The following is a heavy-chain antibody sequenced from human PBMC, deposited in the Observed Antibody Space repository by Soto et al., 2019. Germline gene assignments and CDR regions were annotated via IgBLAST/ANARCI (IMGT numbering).Heavy chain of an antibody. CDR3: ARSGEHPLDY. V-gene: IGHV1-18*01. CDR1: GYAFPHYV. CDR2: STHTGNT. D-gene: IGHD1-26*01. Sequence: QVRLVQSGPEVKKPGASVKVSCKTSGYAFPHYVFNWVRQAPGHGLEWMGFSTHTGNTNYAQNFQGRVVLTTDTSTSTAYMEVTSLRSDDTAVYYCARSGEHPLDYWGQGTPVTVSS. J-gene: IGHJ4*02.